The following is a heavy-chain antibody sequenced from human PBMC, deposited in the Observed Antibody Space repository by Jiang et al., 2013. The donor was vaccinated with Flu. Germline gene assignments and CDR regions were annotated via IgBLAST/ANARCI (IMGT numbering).Heavy chain of an antibody. D-gene: IGHD6-25*01. CDR2: IWYDGSNK. CDR3: ARAGSSGILDY. J-gene: IGHJ4*02. V-gene: IGHV3-33*01. Sequence: FTFSSYGMHWVRQXPGKGLEWVAVIWYDGSNKYYADSVKGRFTISRDNSKNTLYLQMNSLRAEDTAVYYCARAGSSGILDYWGQGTLVTVSS. CDR1: FTFSSYG.